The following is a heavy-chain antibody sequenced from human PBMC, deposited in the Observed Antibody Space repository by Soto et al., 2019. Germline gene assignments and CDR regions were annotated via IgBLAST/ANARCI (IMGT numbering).Heavy chain of an antibody. CDR3: ARDLGATDLTPLVS. J-gene: IGHJ5*02. CDR1: GFTFSSYS. CDR2: ISSSSSYI. Sequence: EVQLVESGGGLVKPGGSLRLSGAASGFTFSSYSMNWVRQAPGKGLEWVSSISSSSSYIYYADSVKGRFTISRDNAKNSLYLQMNSLRAEDTAVYYCARDLGATDLTPLVSWGQGTLVTVSS. D-gene: IGHD1-26*01. V-gene: IGHV3-21*01.